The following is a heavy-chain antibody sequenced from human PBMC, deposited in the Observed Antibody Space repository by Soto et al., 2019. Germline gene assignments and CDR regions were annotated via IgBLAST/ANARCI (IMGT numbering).Heavy chain of an antibody. Sequence: GASVKVSCKASGGTFSSYTISWVRQAPGQGLEWMGRIIPILGIANYAQKFQGRVTITADKSTSTAYMELSSLRSEDTAVYYCARDGSSSWYGAFDIWGQGTMVTVSS. CDR2: IIPILGIA. V-gene: IGHV1-69*04. CDR1: GGTFSSYT. D-gene: IGHD6-13*01. J-gene: IGHJ3*02. CDR3: ARDGSSSWYGAFDI.